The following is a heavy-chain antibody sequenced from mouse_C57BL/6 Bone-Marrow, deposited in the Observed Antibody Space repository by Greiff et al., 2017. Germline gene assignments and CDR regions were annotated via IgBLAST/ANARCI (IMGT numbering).Heavy chain of an antibody. Sequence: VQLQQPGAELVKPGASVKLSCKASGYTFTSYWMQWVKQRPGQGLEWIGEIDPSASYTNYNQKFKGKATLTVDTSSSTTYMQLSSLTSEASAIYYCARSYDGYYPYWGQGTLVTVSA. J-gene: IGHJ3*01. CDR3: ARSYDGYYPY. V-gene: IGHV1-50*01. CDR2: IDPSASYT. D-gene: IGHD2-3*01. CDR1: GYTFTSYW.